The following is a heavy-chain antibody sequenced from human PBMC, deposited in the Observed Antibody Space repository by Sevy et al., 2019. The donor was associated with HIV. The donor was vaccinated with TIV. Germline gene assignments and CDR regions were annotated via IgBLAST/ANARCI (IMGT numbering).Heavy chain of an antibody. CDR3: ARGRKTTQEWLEELDYYYGVDV. V-gene: IGHV3-30-3*01. J-gene: IGHJ6*02. CDR1: GFTFSSYA. CDR2: ISYDGSNK. Sequence: GGSLRLSCAASGFTFSSYAMHWVRQAPGKGLEWVAVISYDGSNKYYADSVKGRFTISRDNSKNTLYLQMDGLRAEDTAVYYCARGRKTTQEWLEELDYYYGVDVWGQGTTVTVSS. D-gene: IGHD2-8*01.